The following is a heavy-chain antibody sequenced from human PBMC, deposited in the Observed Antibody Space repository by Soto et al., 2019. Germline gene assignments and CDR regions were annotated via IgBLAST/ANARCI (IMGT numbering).Heavy chain of an antibody. D-gene: IGHD3-16*01. V-gene: IGHV4-31*03. CDR1: GGSISSGGYY. J-gene: IGHJ6*02. CDR2: IYYSGST. Sequence: SETLSLTCTVSGGSISSGGYYWSWIRQHPGKGLEWIGYIYYSGSTYYNPSLKSRVTISVDTSKNQFSLKLSSVTAADTAVYYCARGREGEGMDAWGQGTTVTVSS. CDR3: ARGREGEGMDA.